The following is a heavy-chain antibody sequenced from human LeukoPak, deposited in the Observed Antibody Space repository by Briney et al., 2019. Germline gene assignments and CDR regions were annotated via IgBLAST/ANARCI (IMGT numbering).Heavy chain of an antibody. J-gene: IGHJ5*01. D-gene: IGHD1-1*01. CDR2: VGRSGADT. V-gene: IGHV3-23*01. CDR1: GFTFSSYD. CDR3: VKHSGGVYGNSDS. Sequence: PGGSLRLSCVASGFTFSSYDVSWFRQAPGKGLEWVSTVGRSGADTYYADSVRGRFTISKDSSKNTLQMNSLSAEDTAIYYCVKHSGGVYGNSDSWGQGILVTVSS.